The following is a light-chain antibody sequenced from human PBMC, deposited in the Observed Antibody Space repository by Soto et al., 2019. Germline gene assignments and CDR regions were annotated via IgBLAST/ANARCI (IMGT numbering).Light chain of an antibody. CDR2: AAS. CDR3: QQSYSTPVT. V-gene: IGKV1-39*01. CDR1: QSISSY. Sequence: DIQMTQSPSSLSASVGDRVTVTCRASQSISSYLNWYQQKPGRAPKLLIFAASNLQRGVPTRFSGSGSGTDFTLTISSLQPEDFATYYCQQSYSTPVTFDQGTRLEIK. J-gene: IGKJ5*01.